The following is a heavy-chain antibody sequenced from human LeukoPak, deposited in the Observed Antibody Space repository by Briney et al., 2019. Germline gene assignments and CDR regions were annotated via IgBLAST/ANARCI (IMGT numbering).Heavy chain of an antibody. CDR2: ISYDGSNK. J-gene: IGHJ6*04. CDR1: GFTFSSYG. D-gene: IGHD2-15*01. CDR3: AYGSYRSGGSCYYYYYGMDV. Sequence: GRSLRLSCAASGFTFSSYGMHWVRQAPGKGLGWVAVISYDGSNKYYADSVKGRCTISRDNSKNTLYLQMNSLRAEATAVYYYAYGSYRSGGSCYYYYYGMDVWGKGTTVTVSS. V-gene: IGHV3-30*03.